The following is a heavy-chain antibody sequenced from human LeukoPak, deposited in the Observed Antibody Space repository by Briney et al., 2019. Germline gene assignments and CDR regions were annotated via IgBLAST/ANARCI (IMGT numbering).Heavy chain of an antibody. J-gene: IGHJ4*02. Sequence: PGGSLRLSCAASGFTFRNYAIHWVRQAPGKGPEWVAVVSYDGSYKDYADSVKGRFTISRDNSRNTLYLQMNSLRAQDTAVYYCARGARKGDDYGGFFDYWGQGTLVTVSS. D-gene: IGHD4-23*01. CDR1: GFTFRNYA. CDR2: VSYDGSYK. CDR3: ARGARKGDDYGGFFDY. V-gene: IGHV3-30*04.